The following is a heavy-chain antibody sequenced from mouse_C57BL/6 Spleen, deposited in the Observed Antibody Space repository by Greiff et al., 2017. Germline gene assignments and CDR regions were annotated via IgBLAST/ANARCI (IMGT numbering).Heavy chain of an antibody. CDR3: ARSGPYYGSSYGYAMDY. Sequence: VQLQQPGAELVKPGASVKLSCKASGYTFTSYWMQWVKQRPGQGLEWIGEIDPSDSYTNYNQKFKGKATLTVDTSSSTAYMQLSSLTSEDSAVYYCARSGPYYGSSYGYAMDYWGQGTSVTVSS. V-gene: IGHV1-50*01. D-gene: IGHD1-1*01. J-gene: IGHJ4*01. CDR2: IDPSDSYT. CDR1: GYTFTSYW.